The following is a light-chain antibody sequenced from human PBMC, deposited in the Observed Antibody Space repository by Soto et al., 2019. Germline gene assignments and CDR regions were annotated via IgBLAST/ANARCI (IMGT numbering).Light chain of an antibody. CDR1: QSINSW. CDR2: DAS. Sequence: DIQMTQSPSSLSASVGDRVTITCRASQSINSWLAWYQQKPGKAPQILIYDASTLKSGVPSRFSASGSGTEFTLIISSLQPGDFATYYCQQYTSYSWTFGQGTKVDI. CDR3: QQYTSYSWT. V-gene: IGKV1-5*01. J-gene: IGKJ1*01.